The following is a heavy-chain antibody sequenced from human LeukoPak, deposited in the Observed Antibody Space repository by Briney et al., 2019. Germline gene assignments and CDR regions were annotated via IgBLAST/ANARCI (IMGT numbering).Heavy chain of an antibody. CDR1: GFIFSSYG. V-gene: IGHV3-33*08. CDR3: ARDWVDYGDYDEAFDI. CDR2: IWYDGSNK. Sequence: GGSLRLSCAASGFIFSSYGMHWVRQAPGKGLEWVAVIWYDGSNKYYADSVKGRFTISRDNSKNTLYLQMNSLRAEDTAVYYCARDWVDYGDYDEAFDIWGQGTMVTVSS. J-gene: IGHJ3*02. D-gene: IGHD4-17*01.